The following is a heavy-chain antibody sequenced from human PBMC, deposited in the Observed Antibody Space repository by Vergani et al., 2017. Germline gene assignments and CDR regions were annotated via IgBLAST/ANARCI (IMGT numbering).Heavy chain of an antibody. D-gene: IGHD3-9*01. CDR3: AIDPPNLTSYYRGDC. Sequence: QVQLVQSGAEVKKPGASVKVSCTASGYTFTSYGISWVRQAPGQGLEWMGWISAYNGNTNYAQKLQGRVSMTTGTSTSTAYMELRSLRSDDTAVYYCAIDPPNLTSYYRGDCWSEATLVTASS. J-gene: IGHJ4*02. V-gene: IGHV1-18*01. CDR2: ISAYNGNT. CDR1: GYTFTSYG.